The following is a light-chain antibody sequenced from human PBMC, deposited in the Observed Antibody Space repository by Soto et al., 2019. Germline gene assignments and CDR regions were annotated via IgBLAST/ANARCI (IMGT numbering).Light chain of an antibody. Sequence: IQLTQSPPTLSASVGDRVTITCGASLSIRYYLAWYQQLSGKAPNLLIYGASSWPSGVPSRFSGSGSGTEFTLIISSMLLYHFTAAFRQHQNRYSQTFGEGTKG. CDR2: GAS. CDR1: LSIRYY. J-gene: IGKJ1*01. CDR3: QHQNRYSQT. V-gene: IGKV1-5*01.